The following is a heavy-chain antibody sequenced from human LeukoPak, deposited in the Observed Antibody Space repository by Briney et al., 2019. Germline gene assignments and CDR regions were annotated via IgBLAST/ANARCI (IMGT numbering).Heavy chain of an antibody. CDR3: VRVRSSGWLLEAAY. D-gene: IGHD6-19*01. J-gene: IGHJ4*02. V-gene: IGHV1-2*02. CDR2: INPASGGT. Sequence: EASVKVSCKASGYTFTGYYMHWVRQAPGQGLEWMGWINPASGGTNYAQRFQGRVTMNWDTSINTVYMDLTRLKSDDTAVYYCVRVRSSGWLLEAAYWGQGALVTVSS. CDR1: GYTFTGYY.